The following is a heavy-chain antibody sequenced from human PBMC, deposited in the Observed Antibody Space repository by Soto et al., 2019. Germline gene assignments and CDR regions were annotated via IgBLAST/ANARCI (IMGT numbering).Heavy chain of an antibody. V-gene: IGHV3-53*02. CDR2: IYTGGNT. CDR1: GFTVSINY. CDR3: ASAPDWYFDL. Sequence: EVQLVETGGGLIQPGGSLRLSCAASGFTVSINYMSWVRQAPGKGLEWVSVIYTGGNTYYADSVRGRFTISRDNSKHTLYLQMKSLRDQDTAFYYCASAPDWYFDLWGRGTLVTVSS. J-gene: IGHJ2*01.